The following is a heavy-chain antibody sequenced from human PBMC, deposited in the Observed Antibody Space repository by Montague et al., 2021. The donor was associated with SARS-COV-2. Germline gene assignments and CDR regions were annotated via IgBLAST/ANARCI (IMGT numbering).Heavy chain of an antibody. CDR2: INHSGST. CDR1: GGSFSGYY. D-gene: IGHD5-18*01. V-gene: IGHV4-34*01. Sequence: SETLSLTCVVYGGSFSGYYWSWIRQPPGKGLEWIGEINHSGSTNYNPSLKSRVTISVDTSKKQFSPRLNSVTAADTAVYYCARGGGYSYGALDYWGQGTLVTVPS. CDR3: ARGGGYSYGALDY. J-gene: IGHJ4*02.